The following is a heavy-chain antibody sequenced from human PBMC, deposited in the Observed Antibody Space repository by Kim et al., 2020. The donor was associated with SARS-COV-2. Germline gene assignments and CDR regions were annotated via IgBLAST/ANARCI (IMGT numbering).Heavy chain of an antibody. D-gene: IGHD2-21*02. Sequence: SETLSLTCTVSGGSISSGDYYWSWIRQPPGKGLEWIGYIYYTGSSHYNPSLNSRVTISIDTSKNPFSLKLSSVTAADTAVYYCARRPPIGGGDCYSNWGQGNLVTVSS. V-gene: IGHV4-30-4*08. J-gene: IGHJ4*02. CDR1: GGSISSGDYY. CDR3: ARRPPIGGGDCYSN. CDR2: IYYTGSS.